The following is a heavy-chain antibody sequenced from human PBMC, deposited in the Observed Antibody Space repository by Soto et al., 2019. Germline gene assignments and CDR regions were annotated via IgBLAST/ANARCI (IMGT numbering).Heavy chain of an antibody. CDR3: AISPNCNYYDSSGYYYASCGNAFDI. V-gene: IGHV4-30-4*01. CDR2: IYYSGST. CDR1: GGSISSGDYY. Sequence: PSETLSLTCTVSGGSISSGDYYWSWIRQPPGKGLEWIGYIYYSGSTYYNPSLKSRVTISVDTSKNQFSLKLSSVTAADTAVYYCAISPNCNYYDSSGYYYASCGNAFDIWGQGTMVTVSS. D-gene: IGHD3-22*01. J-gene: IGHJ3*02.